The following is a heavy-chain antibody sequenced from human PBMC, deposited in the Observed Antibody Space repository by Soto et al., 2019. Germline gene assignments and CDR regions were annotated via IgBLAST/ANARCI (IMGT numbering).Heavy chain of an antibody. CDR3: ARGFMITFGGVIVPFDY. CDR1: GGSFSGYY. Sequence: KTSETLSLTCAVYGGSFSGYYWSWIRQPPGKGLEWIGEINHSGSTNYNPSLKSRVTISVDTSKNQFSLKLSSVTAADTAVYYCARGFMITFGGVIVPFDYWGQGTLVTVSS. J-gene: IGHJ4*02. V-gene: IGHV4-34*01. CDR2: INHSGST. D-gene: IGHD3-16*02.